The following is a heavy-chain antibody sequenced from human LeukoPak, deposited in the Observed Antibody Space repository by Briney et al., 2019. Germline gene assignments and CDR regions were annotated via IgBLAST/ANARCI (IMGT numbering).Heavy chain of an antibody. CDR1: GYTFTSYG. J-gene: IGHJ1*01. CDR3: ARDYYYDSSGLIMGYFQH. Sequence: GASVKVSCKASGYTFTSYGISWVRQAPGQGLEWMGWISAYNGNTNYAQKFQGRVTMTTDTSTSTAYMELRSLRSDDTAVYYCARDYYYDSSGLIMGYFQHWGQGTLVTVSS. V-gene: IGHV1-18*01. D-gene: IGHD3-22*01. CDR2: ISAYNGNT.